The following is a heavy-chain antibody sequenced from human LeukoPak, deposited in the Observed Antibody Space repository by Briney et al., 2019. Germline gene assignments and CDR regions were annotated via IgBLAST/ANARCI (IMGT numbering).Heavy chain of an antibody. CDR2: IYYSGST. CDR1: GGSISSGGYY. CDR3: ARVTNCGGDCYDY. D-gene: IGHD2-21*01. J-gene: IGHJ4*02. V-gene: IGHV4-31*03. Sequence: SETLSLTCTVSGGSISSGGYYWSWIRQHPGKGLEWIGYIYYSGSTYYNPSLKSRVTISVDTSKNQFSLELSSVTAADTAVYYCARVTNCGGDCYDYWGQGTLVTVSS.